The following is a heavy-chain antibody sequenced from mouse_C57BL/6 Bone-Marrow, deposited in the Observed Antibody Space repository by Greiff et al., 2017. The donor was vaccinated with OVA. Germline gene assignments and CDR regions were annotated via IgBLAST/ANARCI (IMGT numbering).Heavy chain of an antibody. J-gene: IGHJ2*01. CDR3: ARSPRYYYGSSLDY. Sequence: QVQLQQSGAELARPGASVKMSCKASGYTFTSYTMHWVKQRPGQGLEWIGYINPSSGYTKYNQKFKDKATLTADKSSSTAYMQLSSLTSEDSAVYYCARSPRYYYGSSLDYWGHGTTLTVSS. CDR2: INPSSGYT. CDR1: GYTFTSYT. D-gene: IGHD1-1*01. V-gene: IGHV1-4*01.